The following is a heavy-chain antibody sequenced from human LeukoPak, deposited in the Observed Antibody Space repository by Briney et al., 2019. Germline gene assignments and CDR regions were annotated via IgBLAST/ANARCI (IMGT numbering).Heavy chain of an antibody. CDR1: GGTLSSYA. V-gene: IGHV1-69*04. Sequence: SVKVSCKASGGTLSSYAISWVRQAPGQGLEWMGRIIPILGIANYAQKFQGRVTITADKSTSTAYMELSSLRSEDTAVYYCATEELNWNYGNYWGQGTLVTVSS. CDR2: IIPILGIA. CDR3: ATEELNWNYGNY. D-gene: IGHD1-7*01. J-gene: IGHJ4*02.